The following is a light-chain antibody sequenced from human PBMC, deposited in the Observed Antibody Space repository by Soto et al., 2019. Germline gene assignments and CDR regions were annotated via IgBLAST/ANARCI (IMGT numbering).Light chain of an antibody. J-gene: IGKJ4*01. CDR2: AAS. CDR1: ETISRY. Sequence: DIQMTQSPSSLSASVGERVIITCRASETISRYLNWYQSKPGKAPRLLISAASSLQSGVPSRFSGSYSGTDFTLTISSLQPEDFATYFWQQSYSNPLTFGGGTKVDMK. V-gene: IGKV1-39*01. CDR3: QQSYSNPLT.